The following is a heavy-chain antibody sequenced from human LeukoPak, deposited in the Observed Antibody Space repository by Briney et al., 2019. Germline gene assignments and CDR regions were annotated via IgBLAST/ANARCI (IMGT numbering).Heavy chain of an antibody. J-gene: IGHJ3*02. CDR1: GGTFSSYA. Sequence: GASVKVSCKASGGTFSSYAISWVRQAPGQGLEWMGRIIPIFGTANYAQKFQGRVTITTDESTSTAYMELSSLRSEDTAVYYCARDLTADIVVVPAAMTGVNAFDISRQGTMVTVSS. CDR3: ARDLTADIVVVPAAMTGVNAFDI. D-gene: IGHD2-2*01. CDR2: IIPIFGTA. V-gene: IGHV1-69*05.